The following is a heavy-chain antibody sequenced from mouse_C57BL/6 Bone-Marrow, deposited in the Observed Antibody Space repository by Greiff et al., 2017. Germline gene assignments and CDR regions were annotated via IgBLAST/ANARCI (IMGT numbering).Heavy chain of an antibody. D-gene: IGHD1-1*01. Sequence: EVQLVESGGGLVQPGGSLKLSCAASGFTFSDYGMAWVRQAPRKGPEWVAFISNLAYSIYYADTVTGRFTISRETAKNTLYLEMRSLRSEDTAMYYCARRITAIVAHYYAMDYWGQGTSVTVSS. CDR2: ISNLAYSI. V-gene: IGHV5-15*01. J-gene: IGHJ4*01. CDR1: GFTFSDYG. CDR3: ARRITAIVAHYYAMDY.